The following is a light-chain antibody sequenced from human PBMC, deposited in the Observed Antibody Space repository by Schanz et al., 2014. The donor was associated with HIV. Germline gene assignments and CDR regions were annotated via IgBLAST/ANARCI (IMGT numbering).Light chain of an antibody. Sequence: EIALTQSPGTLSLSPGERATLSCRTSQTISSSYLAWYQQKRDQPPRLLIYDASNRATGIPARFSGSGSGTEFTLTISSLQSEDFAVYYCQQYNDWPPITFGQGTRLEIK. J-gene: IGKJ5*01. CDR1: QTISSSY. CDR2: DAS. V-gene: IGKV3D-15*01. CDR3: QQYNDWPPIT.